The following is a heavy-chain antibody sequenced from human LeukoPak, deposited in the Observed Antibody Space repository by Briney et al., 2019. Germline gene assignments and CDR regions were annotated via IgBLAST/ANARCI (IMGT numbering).Heavy chain of an antibody. CDR1: GGSISSSSYY. V-gene: IGHV4-39*07. CDR2: IYYSGST. D-gene: IGHD3-22*01. CDR3: TRGSIAYYYMDV. J-gene: IGHJ6*03. Sequence: PSETLSLTCTVSGGSISSSSYYWGWIRQPPGKGLEWIGSIYYSGSTYYNPSLKSRVTISVDTSKNQFSLKLSSVTAADTAVYYCTRGSIAYYYMDVWGKGTTVTISS.